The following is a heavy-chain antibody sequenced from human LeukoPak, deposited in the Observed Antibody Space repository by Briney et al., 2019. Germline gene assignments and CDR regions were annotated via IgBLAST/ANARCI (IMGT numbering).Heavy chain of an antibody. CDR1: GFTFSSYG. J-gene: IGHJ4*02. CDR2: IKKDGSEN. Sequence: GGSLRLSGAASGFTFSSYGMHWVRQAPGKGLEWVANIKKDGSENYYVDSVKGRFTISRDNAKKSLYLQMKSLRAEDTAVYYCARHLSGVTGYSYGRGIDYWGQGTLVTVSS. V-gene: IGHV3-7*01. CDR3: ARHLSGVTGYSYGRGIDY. D-gene: IGHD5-18*01.